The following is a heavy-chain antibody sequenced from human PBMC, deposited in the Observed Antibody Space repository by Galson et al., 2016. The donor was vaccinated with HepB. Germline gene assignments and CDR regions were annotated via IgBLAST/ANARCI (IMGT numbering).Heavy chain of an antibody. Sequence: SETLSLTCTVSGNSLTSSTYFWGWVRQPPGKGLEYIGDIYYGGITYYNPSLKSRPTISMDTSKNQLSLKLSSATAADTAVYYCARHSGGSQISPLEYWGQGIQVTVSS. CDR2: IYYGGIT. CDR3: ARHSGGSQISPLEY. V-gene: IGHV4-39*01. CDR1: GNSLTSSTYF. J-gene: IGHJ4*02. D-gene: IGHD3-10*01.